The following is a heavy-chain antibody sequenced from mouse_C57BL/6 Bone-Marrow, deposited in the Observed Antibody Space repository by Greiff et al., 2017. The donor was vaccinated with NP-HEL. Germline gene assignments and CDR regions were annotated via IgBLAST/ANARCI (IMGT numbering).Heavy chain of an antibody. V-gene: IGHV1-26*01. CDR1: GYTFTDYY. CDR2: INPNNGGT. CDR3: ARDMVTTFY. Sequence: EVQLQQSGPELVKPGASVKISCKASGYTFTDYYMNWVKQSHGKSLEWIGDINPNNGGTSYNQKFKGKATLTVDKSSSTAYMELRSLTSEDSAVYYCARDMVTTFYWGQGTTLTVSS. J-gene: IGHJ2*01. D-gene: IGHD2-2*01.